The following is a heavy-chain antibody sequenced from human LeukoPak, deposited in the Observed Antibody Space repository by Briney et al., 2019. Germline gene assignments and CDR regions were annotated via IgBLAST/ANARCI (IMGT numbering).Heavy chain of an antibody. Sequence: ASVKVSCKASGYTCTSYYRHWVRQAPGQGLEWMGIINPSGGSTSYAQKLQGRVTMTRDVSTSRDYMQLSSLRSEDTAVYYCARDNSVEDTAWWFDPWGQGTLVTVSS. CDR3: ARDNSVEDTAWWFDP. J-gene: IGHJ5*02. CDR2: INPSGGST. D-gene: IGHD4-23*01. V-gene: IGHV1-46*04. CDR1: GYTCTSYY.